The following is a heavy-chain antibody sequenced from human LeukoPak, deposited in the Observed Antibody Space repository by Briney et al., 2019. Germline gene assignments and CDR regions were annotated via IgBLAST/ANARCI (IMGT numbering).Heavy chain of an antibody. Sequence: GESLKISCKGSGYSFTSYWIGWVRQMPGKGLEWMGIIYPGDSDTRYSPSFQGQVTISADKSISTAYLQWSSLKASDTAMYYCARLGQPARRLSTWFDPWGQGTPVTVSS. CDR2: IYPGDSDT. D-gene: IGHD1-1*01. CDR1: GYSFTSYW. V-gene: IGHV5-51*01. CDR3: ARLGQPARRLSTWFDP. J-gene: IGHJ5*02.